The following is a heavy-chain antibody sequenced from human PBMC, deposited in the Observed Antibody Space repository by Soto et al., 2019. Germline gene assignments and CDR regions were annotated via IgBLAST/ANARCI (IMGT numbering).Heavy chain of an antibody. J-gene: IGHJ3*02. V-gene: IGHV2-5*02. D-gene: IGHD3-22*01. CDR1: GFSLSTSGVG. Sequence: QITLKESGPPLVKPTQTLTLTCTFSGFSLSTSGVGVGWIRQPPGKALEWLALIYWDDDKRYSPSLKSRLTITKDTSKNQVVLTMTNMDPVDTATNYCAHKGGTSQWLLQDSDAFDIWGQGTMVTVSS. CDR2: IYWDDDK. CDR3: AHKGGTSQWLLQDSDAFDI.